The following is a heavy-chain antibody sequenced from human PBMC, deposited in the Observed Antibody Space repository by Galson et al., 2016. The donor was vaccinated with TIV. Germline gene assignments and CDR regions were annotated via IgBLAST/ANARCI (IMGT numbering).Heavy chain of an antibody. D-gene: IGHD3-22*01. Sequence: SVKVSCKASGGTLTSYAINWVRQAPGQGLEWMGGIIPLSHTPNYAQKYHDRITIVADKSTGTVYMEMRRLTSEDTAVYYCAKVATGGSSYYDTQPPEYGGQGTLVTVSS. V-gene: IGHV1-69*06. CDR1: GGTLTSYA. CDR3: AKVATGGSSYYDTQPPEY. J-gene: IGHJ4*02. CDR2: IIPLSHTP.